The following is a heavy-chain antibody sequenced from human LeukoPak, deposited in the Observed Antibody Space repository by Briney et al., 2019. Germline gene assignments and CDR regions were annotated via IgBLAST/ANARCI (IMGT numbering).Heavy chain of an antibody. V-gene: IGHV3-30*18. Sequence: GGSLRLSCAASGFTFSSYGIHWVRQAPGKGLEWVAVVSDDGRHTHYADSVKGRFAISRDNSKSTLYLQMNSLRVEDTAVYYCAKGCSNGGSCYILYYWGQGTLVTVSS. CDR2: VSDDGRHT. CDR1: GFTFSSYG. CDR3: AKGCSNGGSCYILYY. J-gene: IGHJ4*02. D-gene: IGHD2-15*01.